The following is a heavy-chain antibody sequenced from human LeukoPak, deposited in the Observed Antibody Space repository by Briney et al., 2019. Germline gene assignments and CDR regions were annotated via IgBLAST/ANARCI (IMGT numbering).Heavy chain of an antibody. CDR2: INGAGNNI. Sequence: GGSLRLSCVASGFTFSDYFMSWIRQAPGKGLGWLSFINGAGNNIYYADSVKGRFTISRDNSKETLYLEMNSLRVEDTAIYYCATSRVFDYWGQGTLVAVSS. V-gene: IGHV3-11*04. CDR1: GFTFSDYF. J-gene: IGHJ4*02. CDR3: ATSRVFDY.